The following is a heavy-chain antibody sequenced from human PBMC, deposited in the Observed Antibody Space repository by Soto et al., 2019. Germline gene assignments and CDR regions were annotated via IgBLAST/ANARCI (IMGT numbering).Heavy chain of an antibody. V-gene: IGHV1-69*06. Sequence: SSVKVSCKASGGPFTSYAINWVRQAPGQGLEWMRGINPIFGTPNYSREFQGRITITADKFNSTAYMELSSLRSEDTAGSYCARGVCVIRDITGYSLYFDYWGQGTLVTVSA. CDR3: ARGVCVIRDITGYSLYFDY. J-gene: IGHJ4*02. CDR1: GGPFTSYA. D-gene: IGHD1-20*01. CDR2: INPIFGTP.